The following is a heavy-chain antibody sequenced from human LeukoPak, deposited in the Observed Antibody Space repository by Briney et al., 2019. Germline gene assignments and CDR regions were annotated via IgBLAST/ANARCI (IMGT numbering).Heavy chain of an antibody. CDR2: INPNSGGT. D-gene: IGHD6-13*01. CDR1: GYTFTGYY. CDR3: ARDPLDGSSWYGGYFDY. J-gene: IGHJ4*02. V-gene: IGHV1-2*04. Sequence: ASVKVSCKASGYTFTGYYMHWVRQAPGQGLEWMGWINPNSGGTNYAQKFQGWVTMTRDTSISTAYMELSRLRSEDTAVYYCARDPLDGSSWYGGYFDYWGQGTLVTVSS.